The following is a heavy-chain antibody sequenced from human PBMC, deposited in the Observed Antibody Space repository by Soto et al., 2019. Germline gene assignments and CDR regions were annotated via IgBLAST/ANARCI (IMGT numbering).Heavy chain of an antibody. CDR3: ARVGDYSDRGDF. V-gene: IGHV1-69*01. Sequence: HVQLVQSGAEVKKPGCSVKVSCKASGGTFSTYVSIWVRQAPGQGLEWMGGIIPIFGTAKYAQKFQDRVTITANESTRTAFMDLRSLVSDDTAGFYWARVGDYSDRGDFWGQGTQVTVSS. J-gene: IGHJ4*02. CDR2: IIPIFGTA. D-gene: IGHD3-22*01. CDR1: GGTFSTYV.